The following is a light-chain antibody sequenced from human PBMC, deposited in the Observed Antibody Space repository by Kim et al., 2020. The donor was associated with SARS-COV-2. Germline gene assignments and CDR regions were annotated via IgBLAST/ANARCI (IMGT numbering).Light chain of an antibody. CDR1: QSISSN. Sequence: VSPGESATLSCRAGQSISSNLAWYQQKPGQAPRLLIFGASTRATGIPARFSGSGSGTEFTLTITSLQSEDFAVYYCQQYNSWPLTFGGGTKVDIK. V-gene: IGKV3-15*01. CDR2: GAS. J-gene: IGKJ4*01. CDR3: QQYNSWPLT.